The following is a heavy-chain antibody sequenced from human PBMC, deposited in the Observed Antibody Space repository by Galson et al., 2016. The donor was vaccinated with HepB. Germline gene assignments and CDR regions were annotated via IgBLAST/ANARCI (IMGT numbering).Heavy chain of an antibody. V-gene: IGHV3-66*02. CDR2: IYSGGTT. Sequence: SLRLSCAASGFTVSSNYMTWVRQAPGKGLEYVSVIYSGGTTYYADSVKGRFTISRDNSKNTLFLQMNTLEAEDTAVYYCARGVYGDHGWFDYWGQGTLVTVSS. D-gene: IGHD4-17*01. J-gene: IGHJ4*02. CDR3: ARGVYGDHGWFDY. CDR1: GFTVSSNY.